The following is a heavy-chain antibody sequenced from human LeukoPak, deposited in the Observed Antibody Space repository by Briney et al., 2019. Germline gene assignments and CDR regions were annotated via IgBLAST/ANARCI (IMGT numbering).Heavy chain of an antibody. CDR3: ARRKGYCSAGSCYSTGNWFDP. CDR2: ISSTSIYI. V-gene: IGHV3-21*01. Sequence: GGSLRLSCAASGFTFSRYSMNWVRQAPGKGLEWVSSISSTSIYIYYADSVKGRFTISRDNAKNSLYLQMNSLRAEDTAVYYCARRKGYCSAGSCYSTGNWFDPWGQGTLVTVSS. D-gene: IGHD2-15*01. J-gene: IGHJ5*02. CDR1: GFTFSRYS.